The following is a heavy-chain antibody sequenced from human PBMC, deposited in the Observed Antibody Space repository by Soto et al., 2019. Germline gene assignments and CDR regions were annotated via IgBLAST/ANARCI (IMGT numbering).Heavy chain of an antibody. CDR1: GGSISSYY. D-gene: IGHD2-15*01. V-gene: IGHV4-59*01. CDR2: IYYSGST. J-gene: IGHJ2*01. CDR3: ARSTATEPTWYFDL. Sequence: QVQLQESGPGLVKPSETLSLTCTVSGGSISSYYWSWIRQPPGKGLEWIGYIYYSGSTNYNPSLKSRVTISVDTSKNQFSLKLSSVTAADTAVYYCARSTATEPTWYFDLWGRGTLVTVSS.